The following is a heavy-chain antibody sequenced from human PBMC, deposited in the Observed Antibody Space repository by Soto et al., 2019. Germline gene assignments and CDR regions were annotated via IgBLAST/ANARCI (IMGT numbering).Heavy chain of an antibody. CDR1: GINFKNAW. D-gene: IGHD1-26*01. CDR3: ATDADQYSGSEV. CDR2: IKSKIDGETV. V-gene: IGHV3-15*01. Sequence: RLVESGGGLVKPGGSLRLSCVASGINFKNAWMSWVRQAPGKGLEWVALIKSKIDGETVDYADAVRGRISISRDDSENTIELQKSRLESEDTAVYFCATDADQYSGSEVWGRGTLVNVSS. J-gene: IGHJ4*02.